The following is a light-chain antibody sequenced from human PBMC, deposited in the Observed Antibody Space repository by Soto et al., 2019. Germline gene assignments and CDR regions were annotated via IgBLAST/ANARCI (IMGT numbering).Light chain of an antibody. J-gene: IGKJ4*01. CDR1: QGISSW. CDR3: QQTTNFPVT. V-gene: IGKV1-12*01. Sequence: DIQMTQSPSFVSASVGDRVTITCRASQGISSWLAWYQHKPGRAPKLLIHAASRLESRVPSRFSGSGSGTDFTLIISSLLPEDFATYNCQQTTNFPVTFCGGTKVEIK. CDR2: AAS.